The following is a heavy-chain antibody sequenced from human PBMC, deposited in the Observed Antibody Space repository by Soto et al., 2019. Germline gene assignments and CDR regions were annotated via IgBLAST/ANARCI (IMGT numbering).Heavy chain of an antibody. CDR1: GFTFSSYA. D-gene: IGHD2-15*01. J-gene: IGHJ6*02. CDR2: ISYDGSNK. Sequence: GGSLRLSCAASGFTFSSYAMHWVRQAPGKGLEWVAVISYDGSNKYYADSVKGRFTISRDNSKNTLYLQMNSLRAEDTAVYYCARAGYCSGGSCQVPPYYYYGMDVWGQGTTVTVSS. V-gene: IGHV3-30-3*01. CDR3: ARAGYCSGGSCQVPPYYYYGMDV.